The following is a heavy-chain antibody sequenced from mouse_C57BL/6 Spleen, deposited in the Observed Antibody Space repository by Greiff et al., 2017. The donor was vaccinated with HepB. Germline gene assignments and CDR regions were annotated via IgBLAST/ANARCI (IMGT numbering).Heavy chain of an antibody. CDR2: IDPENGDT. CDR3: TTMDDPYAMDY. J-gene: IGHJ4*01. D-gene: IGHD2-3*01. V-gene: IGHV14-4*01. CDR1: GFNIKDDY. Sequence: EVKLVESGAELVRPGASVKLSCTASGFNIKDDYMHWVKQRPEQGLEWIGWIDPENGDTEYASKFQGKATITADTSSNTAYLQLSSLTSEDTAVYYCTTMDDPYAMDYWGQGTSVTVSS.